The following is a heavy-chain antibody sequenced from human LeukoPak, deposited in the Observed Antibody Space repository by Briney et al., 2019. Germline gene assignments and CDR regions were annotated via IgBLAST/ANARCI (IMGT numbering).Heavy chain of an antibody. CDR1: GYTFSGYY. CDR2: INPSGGST. Sequence: ASVKVSCKASGYTFSGYYMHWVRQAPGQGLEWMGIINPSGGSTSYAQKFQGRVTMTRDTSTSTVYMELSSLRSEDTAVYYCARDIRARDYDHAYWGQGTLVTVSS. J-gene: IGHJ4*02. V-gene: IGHV1-46*01. CDR3: ARDIRARDYDHAY. D-gene: IGHD4-17*01.